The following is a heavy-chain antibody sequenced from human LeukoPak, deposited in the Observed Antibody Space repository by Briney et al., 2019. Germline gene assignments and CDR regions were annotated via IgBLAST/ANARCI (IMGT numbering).Heavy chain of an antibody. Sequence: GGSLRLSCAASGFTFSSYWMSWVRQAPGKGLEWVANIKQDGSGKYYVDSVKGRFTISRDNAKNSLYLQMNSLRAEDTAVYYCARGDFWSGYANDYWGQGTLVTVSS. V-gene: IGHV3-7*01. CDR1: GFTFSSYW. CDR2: IKQDGSGK. D-gene: IGHD3-3*01. J-gene: IGHJ4*02. CDR3: ARGDFWSGYANDY.